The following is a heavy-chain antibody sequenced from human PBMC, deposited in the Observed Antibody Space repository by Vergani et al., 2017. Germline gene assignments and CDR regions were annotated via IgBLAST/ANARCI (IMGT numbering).Heavy chain of an antibody. CDR1: GGSITNYF. Sequence: QVQLQESGPGLVKPSETLSLTCTVYGGSITNYFWSWIRRPPGKGLEWIGYIHHSGATNSNSSLRSRVSISIDTSKSSFSLRLSSVTTADTAMYYCARGTFHFDSETYDYVFDSWGQGTMVIVSS. D-gene: IGHD3-10*01. J-gene: IGHJ3*02. CDR2: IHHSGAT. CDR3: ARGTFHFDSETYDYVFDS. V-gene: IGHV4-59*01.